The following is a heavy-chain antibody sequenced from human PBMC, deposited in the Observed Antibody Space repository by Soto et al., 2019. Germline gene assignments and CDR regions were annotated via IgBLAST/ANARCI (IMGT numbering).Heavy chain of an antibody. Sequence: QVQLQESGPGLVRPSATLSLTCAVSGGSVNSGHYYWSWSRQPPGRGLEWIGFIYYSGSTSYNPSLQSRVTISLDTSNNQFSLKMSSVTAADTAVYYCARSGAGSGWLGGQGTLVTVSS. CDR1: GGSVNSGHYY. CDR3: ARSGAGSGWL. J-gene: IGHJ4*02. V-gene: IGHV4-61*01. CDR2: IYYSGST. D-gene: IGHD6-19*01.